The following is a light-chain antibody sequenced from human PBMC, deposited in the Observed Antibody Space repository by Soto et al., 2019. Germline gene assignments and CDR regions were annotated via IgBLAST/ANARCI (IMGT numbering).Light chain of an antibody. CDR3: SSYTSGSTYV. CDR2: EVT. V-gene: IGLV2-14*01. Sequence: QAVVTQPASVSGSPGQSITISCTGTSSDVGGYGYVSWYQQYPGKAPKLMIYEVTNRPSGVSNRFSGSKSGNTASLTISGLQAEDEADYYCSSYTSGSTYVFGSGTKLTVL. CDR1: SSDVGGYGY. J-gene: IGLJ1*01.